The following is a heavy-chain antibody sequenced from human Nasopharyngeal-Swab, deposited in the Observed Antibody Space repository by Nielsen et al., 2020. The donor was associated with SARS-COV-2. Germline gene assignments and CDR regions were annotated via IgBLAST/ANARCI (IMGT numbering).Heavy chain of an antibody. CDR3: ARDAGWGGKYGSNWFDP. Sequence: GESLKISCAASGFTFSSYSMNWIRQAPGKGLEWISYISSTTYTTYYVDSVKGRFTVSRDNAKNSLYLQMNSLTPEDTAMYYCARDAGWGGKYGSNWFDPWGQGTLVTVSS. J-gene: IGHJ5*02. V-gene: IGHV3-48*04. D-gene: IGHD1-26*01. CDR1: GFTFSSYS. CDR2: ISSTTYTT.